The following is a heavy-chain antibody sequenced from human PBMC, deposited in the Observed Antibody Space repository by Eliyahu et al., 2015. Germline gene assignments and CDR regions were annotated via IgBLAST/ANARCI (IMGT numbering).Heavy chain of an antibody. CDR1: GFTFSSXS. D-gene: IGHD3-10*01. Sequence: EVQLVESGGGLVQPGGSLRLSCAASGFTFSSXSMNWVRQAPGKGLEWVSYISSSSSTIYYADSVKGRFTISRDNAKNSLYLQMNSLRAEDTAVYYCARDRGVPSRSGMDVWGQGTTVTVSS. CDR3: ARDRGVPSRSGMDV. V-gene: IGHV3-48*01. CDR2: ISSSSSTI. J-gene: IGHJ6*02.